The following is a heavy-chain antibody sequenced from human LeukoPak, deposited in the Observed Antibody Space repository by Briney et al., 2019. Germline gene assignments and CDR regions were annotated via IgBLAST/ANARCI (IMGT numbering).Heavy chain of an antibody. CDR1: GFSFTSYW. CDR3: ARHPFCGGDCYSDY. CDR2: IYPDDSAT. Sequence: PGESLKISCKVSGFSFTSYWIGWVRQMPGKGLEWMGIIYPDDSATTYSPSFQGQVTISADKSISTAYLQWSSLKASDTAMYYCARHPFCGGDCYSDYWGQGTLVTVSS. V-gene: IGHV5-51*01. J-gene: IGHJ4*02. D-gene: IGHD2-21*02.